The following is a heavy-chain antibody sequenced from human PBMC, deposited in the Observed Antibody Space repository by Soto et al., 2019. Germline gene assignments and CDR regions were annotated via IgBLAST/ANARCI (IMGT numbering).Heavy chain of an antibody. CDR2: INAGNRDT. J-gene: IGHJ4*02. CDR1: GYSFTSYA. Sequence: GASVKVSCKASGYSFTSYAIHWLRQARGQSLECMGWINAGNRDTKYSQKFQGRVTITRDTSASTAYMELSSLTSEDTAVYYCARGGVATTFDYWGQGTQVTVS. CDR3: ARGGVATTFDY. V-gene: IGHV1-3*01. D-gene: IGHD1-7*01.